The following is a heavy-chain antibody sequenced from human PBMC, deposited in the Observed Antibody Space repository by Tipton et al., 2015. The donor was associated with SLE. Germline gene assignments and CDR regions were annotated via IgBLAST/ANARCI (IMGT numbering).Heavy chain of an antibody. D-gene: IGHD2-2*01. Sequence: LRLSCAASGFTFGSRWMHWVRQPAGKGLEWIGYFHSRGILNYNPSLKSRVTMSGDTSKNQLSLKLNSVTASDTAVYYCARTAVLAAIMMDVWGQGTTVTVSS. CDR3: ARTAVLAAIMMDV. CDR1: GFTFGSRW. CDR2: FHSRGIL. V-gene: IGHV4-4*07. J-gene: IGHJ6*02.